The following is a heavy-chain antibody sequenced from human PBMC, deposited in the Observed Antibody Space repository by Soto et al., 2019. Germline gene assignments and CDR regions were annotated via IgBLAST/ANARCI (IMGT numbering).Heavy chain of an antibody. D-gene: IGHD1-7*01. CDR2: INHSGST. CDR1: GGSFSGYY. V-gene: IGHV4-34*01. J-gene: IGHJ4*02. Sequence: PSETLSLTCTVYGGSFSGYYWSWIRQPPGKGLEWIGEINHSGSTNYNPSLKSRVTISVDTSKNQFSLKLSSVTAADTAVYYCARDTGNYDPYDYWGQGTLVTVSS. CDR3: ARDTGNYDPYDY.